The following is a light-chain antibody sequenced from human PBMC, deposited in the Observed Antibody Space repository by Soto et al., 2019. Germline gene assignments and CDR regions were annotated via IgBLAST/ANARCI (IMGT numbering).Light chain of an antibody. CDR3: QHYNSYSEA. CDR1: QTISSW. J-gene: IGKJ1*01. CDR2: KAS. Sequence: DIQMTQSPSTLSGSVGDRVTITCRASQTISSWLAWYQQKPGKAPKLLLYKASTLKSGVPSRLSGSGSGTAFTLPTSSLQPDDFATSYCQHYNSYSEAFGQGTKVDIK. V-gene: IGKV1-5*03.